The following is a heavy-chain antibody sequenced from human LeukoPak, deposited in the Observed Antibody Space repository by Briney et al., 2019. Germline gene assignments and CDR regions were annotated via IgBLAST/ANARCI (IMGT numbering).Heavy chain of an antibody. J-gene: IGHJ4*02. CDR1: GYTFTSYG. CDR2: ISTYNGNT. V-gene: IGHV1-18*01. Sequence: ASVKVSCKASGYTFTSYGISWVRQAPGQGLEWMGWISTYNGNTNYAQKLQGRVTMTTDTSTNTAYMELRSLRSDDTAVYYYARNSPTGEAAHCFDYWGQGTLVTVSS. CDR3: ARNSPTGEAAHCFDY. D-gene: IGHD3-16*01.